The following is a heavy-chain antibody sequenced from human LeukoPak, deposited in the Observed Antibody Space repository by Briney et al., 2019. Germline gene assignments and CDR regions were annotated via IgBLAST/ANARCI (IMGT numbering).Heavy chain of an antibody. J-gene: IGHJ5*02. V-gene: IGHV4-4*07. CDR1: SSYY. Sequence: SSYYWSWIRQPAGKGLEWIGRIYVSGSTNYNPSLKSRVTMSLDTSKNQFSLNLSSVTAADTAVYYCARKALPGNWFDPWGQGTLVTVSS. CDR3: ARKALPGNWFDP. CDR2: IYVSGST.